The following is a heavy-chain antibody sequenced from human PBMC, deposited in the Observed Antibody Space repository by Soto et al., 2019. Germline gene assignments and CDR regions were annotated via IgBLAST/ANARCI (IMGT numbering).Heavy chain of an antibody. CDR3: ARAPYYDSSGYYYFDY. Sequence: GASVKVSCKASGGTFSSYAISWVRQAPGQGLEWMGGIIPIFGTANYAQKFQGRVTITADESTSTAYMELSSLRSEDTAVYYCARAPYYDSSGYYYFDYWGQGTLVTVSS. J-gene: IGHJ4*02. CDR2: IIPIFGTA. V-gene: IGHV1-69*13. D-gene: IGHD3-22*01. CDR1: GGTFSSYA.